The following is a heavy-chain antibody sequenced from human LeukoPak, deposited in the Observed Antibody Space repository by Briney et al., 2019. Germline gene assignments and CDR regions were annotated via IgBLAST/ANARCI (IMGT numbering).Heavy chain of an antibody. CDR1: GFTFDSYS. J-gene: IGHJ5*02. V-gene: IGHV3-21*06. Sequence: GGSLRLSCAASGFTFDSYSMNWVRQAPGKGLEWVSSISVGSRYIFYADSVKGRFTISRDNAKDSLYLHMNSLRAEDTAVYYCARDSRHHRFLYWDWFDPWGQGTLVTVSS. D-gene: IGHD2/OR15-2a*01. CDR2: ISVGSRYI. CDR3: ARDSRHHRFLYWDWFDP.